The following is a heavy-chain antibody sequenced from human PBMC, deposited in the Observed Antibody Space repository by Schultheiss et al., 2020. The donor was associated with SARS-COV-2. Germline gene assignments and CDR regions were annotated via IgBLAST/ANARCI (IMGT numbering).Heavy chain of an antibody. CDR1: GGSISSYY. D-gene: IGHD6-6*01. V-gene: IGHV4-34*01. Sequence: SETLSLTCTVSGGSISSYYWSWIRQPPGKGLEWIGEINHSGSTNYNPSLKSRVTISVDTSKNQFSLKLSSVTAADTAVYYCAREVGQLVFDYWGQGTLVTVSS. CDR3: AREVGQLVFDY. J-gene: IGHJ4*02. CDR2: INHSGST.